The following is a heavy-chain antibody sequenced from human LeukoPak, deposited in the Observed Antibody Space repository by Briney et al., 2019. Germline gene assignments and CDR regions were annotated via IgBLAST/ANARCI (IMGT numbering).Heavy chain of an antibody. J-gene: IGHJ4*02. CDR1: GGSISSGGYS. V-gene: IGHV4-30-2*01. CDR2: IYHSGST. Sequence: SETLSLTCAVSGGSISSGGYSWSWIRQPPGKGLEWIGYIYHSGSTYYNPSLKSRVTISADRSKNQFSLKLSSVTAADTAVYYCARVVGYCSGGSCYFDYWGQGTLVTVSS. D-gene: IGHD2-15*01. CDR3: ARVVGYCSGGSCYFDY.